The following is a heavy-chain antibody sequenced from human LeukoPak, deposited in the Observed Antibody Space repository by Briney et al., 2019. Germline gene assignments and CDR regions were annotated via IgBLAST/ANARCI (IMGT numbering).Heavy chain of an antibody. J-gene: IGHJ4*02. CDR1: GFTCSDHY. Sequence: GGSLRLSCAASGFTCSDHYVDCVRQAPGKGLEWVGRSRNKVISYITQYAASVKGRFTISRDDSKNSLYLQMNSLKTEDTAVYYCASPSSPYSEADYWGQGTLVTVSS. V-gene: IGHV3-72*01. D-gene: IGHD4-11*01. CDR2: SRNKVISYIT. CDR3: ASPSSPYSEADY.